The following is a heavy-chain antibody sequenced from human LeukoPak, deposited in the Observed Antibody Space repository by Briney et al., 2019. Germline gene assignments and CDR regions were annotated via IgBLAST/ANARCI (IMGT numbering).Heavy chain of an antibody. V-gene: IGHV3-7*01. CDR3: TRDSHNYYYHSNTDY. CDR2: IKQDGSDK. Sequence: GGSLRLSCAASGFTFSSYWMSWVRQAPGKGLEWVANIKQDGSDKYYVDSVKGRFTISRDNAKNSLYMQMNSLRAEDTAVYYCTRDSHNYYYHSNTDYRGPRTLVTVAS. CDR1: GFTFSSYW. D-gene: IGHD3-22*01. J-gene: IGHJ4*02.